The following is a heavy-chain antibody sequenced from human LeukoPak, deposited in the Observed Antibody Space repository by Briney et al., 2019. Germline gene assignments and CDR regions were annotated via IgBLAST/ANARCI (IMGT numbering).Heavy chain of an antibody. CDR1: GGSISSRNYY. V-gene: IGHV4-39*01. CDR3: ARLGSYYNGFDY. D-gene: IGHD3-10*01. J-gene: IGHJ4*02. CDR2: IYYSGST. Sequence: SETLSLTCTVSGGSISSRNYYWGWIRQPPGKGLEWIGNIYYSGSTYYNPSLKSRVTISVDTSRNQFSLKLSSVTAADTAVYYCARLGSYYNGFDYWGQGTLVTVSS.